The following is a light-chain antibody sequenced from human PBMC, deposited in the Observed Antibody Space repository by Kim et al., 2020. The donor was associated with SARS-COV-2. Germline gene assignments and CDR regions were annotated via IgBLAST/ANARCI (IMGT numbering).Light chain of an antibody. CDR3: CSYAGSYTPYV. Sequence: QTFTNSAHGTSGGVGGYTNVSWYQQHPGKAPKLMIYDVSKRPSGFPDRFSGSKSGNTASLTISGLQAEDEADYYCCSYAGSYTPYVFGTGTKVTVL. CDR1: SGGVGGYTN. V-gene: IGLV2-11*01. CDR2: DVS. J-gene: IGLJ1*01.